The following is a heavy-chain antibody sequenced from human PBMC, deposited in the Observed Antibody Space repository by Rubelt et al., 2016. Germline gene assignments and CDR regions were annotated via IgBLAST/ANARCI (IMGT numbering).Heavy chain of an antibody. Sequence: GGSLRLSCAASGFTFNSYWMTWVRQAPGKGLEWVSYISSSDSTIYYADSVKGRFTISRDNSKNTLYLQMNSLRAEDTAVYYCAGTYYYDSSGYKLDYWGQGTLVTVSS. D-gene: IGHD3-22*01. J-gene: IGHJ4*02. CDR2: ISSSDSTI. CDR3: AGTYYYDSSGYKLDY. CDR1: GFTFNSYW. V-gene: IGHV3-48*01.